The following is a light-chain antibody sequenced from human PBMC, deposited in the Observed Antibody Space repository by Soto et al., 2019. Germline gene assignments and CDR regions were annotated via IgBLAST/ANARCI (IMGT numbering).Light chain of an antibody. CDR3: CSYAGSNNVV. Sequence: QSALTHPPSASGSLGQSVTVSCTGTSSDVGGYDYVSWYQQHPGKAPKLMIYEVNKRPSGVPDRFSGSKSGNTASLTVSGLKAEDEADYSCCSYAGSNNVVFGGGTKLTVL. CDR2: EVN. CDR1: SSDVGGYDY. V-gene: IGLV2-8*01. J-gene: IGLJ2*01.